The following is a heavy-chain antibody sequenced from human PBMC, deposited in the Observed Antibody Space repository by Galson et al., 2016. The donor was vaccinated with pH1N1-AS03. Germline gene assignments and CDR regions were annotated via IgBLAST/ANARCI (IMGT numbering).Heavy chain of an antibody. J-gene: IGHJ2*01. Sequence: PALVKPTQTPTLTCDFSGFSLNTHGVGVGWIRQPPGKPLEWLALIYWNSATRHNPFLKGRLTITTDTSKNQVVLTMTNMAPEDTATYFRARKPTGSMVVTIGVGYFDRWGRGTLVAVSS. D-gene: IGHD2-21*02. CDR1: GFSLNTHGVG. V-gene: IGHV2-5*01. CDR3: ARKPTGSMVVTIGVGYFDR. CDR2: IYWNSAT.